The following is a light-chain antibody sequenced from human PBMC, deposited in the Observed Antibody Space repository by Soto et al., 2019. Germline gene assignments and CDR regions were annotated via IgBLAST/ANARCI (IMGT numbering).Light chain of an antibody. Sequence: EIVLTQSPGTLSLSPGERATLSCRASQSVSSSYLAWYQQKPGQAPRLIIYGASRRATGIPDRFSGSGSGTDFTLTISRLEPEDFAVYYCQQYGSSPRITFGQGTRLEIK. CDR1: QSVSSSY. CDR2: GAS. V-gene: IGKV3-20*01. CDR3: QQYGSSPRIT. J-gene: IGKJ5*01.